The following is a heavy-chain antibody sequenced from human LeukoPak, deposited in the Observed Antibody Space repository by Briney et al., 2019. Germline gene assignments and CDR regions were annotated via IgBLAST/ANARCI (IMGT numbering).Heavy chain of an antibody. CDR3: VRLSTVTTSFDY. CDR2: IYTSGTT. CDR1: GGSISSYY. D-gene: IGHD4-17*01. Sequence: SGTLSLTCTVSGGSISSYYWSWIRQPAGKGLEWIGRIYTSGTTHYNPSLKSRVTMSVDTSKNQFSLKLSSVTAADTAVYYCVRLSTVTTSFDYWGQGTLVTVSS. J-gene: IGHJ4*02. V-gene: IGHV4-4*07.